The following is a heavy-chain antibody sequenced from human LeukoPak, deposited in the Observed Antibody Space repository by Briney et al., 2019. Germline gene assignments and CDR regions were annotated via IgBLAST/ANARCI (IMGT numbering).Heavy chain of an antibody. J-gene: IGHJ4*02. CDR3: ARAYGSGSYHYFDY. CDR1: GGSISSYY. Sequence: SETLSLTCTVSGGSISSYYWSWIRQPAGKGLEWIGRIYTSGSTNYNPSLKSRVTMSVDTSKNQFSLKLSSVTAADTVVYYCARAYGSGSYHYFDYWGQGTLVTVSS. D-gene: IGHD3-10*01. V-gene: IGHV4-4*07. CDR2: IYTSGST.